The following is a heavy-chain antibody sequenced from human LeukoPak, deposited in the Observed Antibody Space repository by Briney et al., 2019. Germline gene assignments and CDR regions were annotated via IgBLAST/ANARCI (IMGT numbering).Heavy chain of an antibody. Sequence: ASVKVSCKAPGYTFTSYDINWVRQATGQGLEWMGWMNPNSGNTGYAQKFQGRVTITRNTSISTAYMELSSLRSEDTAVYYCARGGTVRPRHNWFDPWGQGTLVTVSS. J-gene: IGHJ5*02. V-gene: IGHV1-8*03. D-gene: IGHD4-11*01. CDR2: MNPNSGNT. CDR1: GYTFTSYD. CDR3: ARGGTVRPRHNWFDP.